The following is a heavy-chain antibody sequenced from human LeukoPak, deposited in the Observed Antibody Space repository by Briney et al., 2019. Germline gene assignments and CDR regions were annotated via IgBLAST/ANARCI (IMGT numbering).Heavy chain of an antibody. J-gene: IGHJ4*02. Sequence: PGGSLRLSCVVSELNFKTHAMHWVRQAPGKGLEWVAGLSFDARGRNYADSVKGRFTISRDNSKNTLYLQMHSLSPEDTAVYFCARDLQEISSFYFDYWGQGSLVTVSS. D-gene: IGHD3-16*02. CDR2: LSFDARGR. CDR1: ELNFKTHA. V-gene: IGHV3-30*04. CDR3: ARDLQEISSFYFDY.